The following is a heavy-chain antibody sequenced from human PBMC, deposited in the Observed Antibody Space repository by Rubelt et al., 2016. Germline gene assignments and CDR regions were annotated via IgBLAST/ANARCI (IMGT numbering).Heavy chain of an antibody. CDR2: ISAYNGNT. Sequence: QVQLVQSGAEVKKPGASVKVSCKASGYTFTSYGISWVRQAPGQGLEWMGWISAYNGNTNYAQKPQGRVTMTTETSTSTAYMELRSLRSDDTAVYYCARDPLPVRGVIMTPTHWGQGTLVTVSS. D-gene: IGHD3-10*01. CDR3: ARDPLPVRGVIMTPTH. J-gene: IGHJ4*02. V-gene: IGHV1-18*01. CDR1: GYTFTSYG.